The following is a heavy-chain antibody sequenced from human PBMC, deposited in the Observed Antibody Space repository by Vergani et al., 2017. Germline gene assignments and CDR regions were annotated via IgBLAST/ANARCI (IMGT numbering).Heavy chain of an antibody. CDR1: GFTFSTYA. J-gene: IGHJ4*02. Sequence: DVQLLESGGGLVQPGGSLRLSCAASGFTFSTYAMSWVRQAPGKGLEWVSAISDSGGNTYYADSVKGRFTISRDNSKNMQYLQMNSLRVEDTAVYYCAKEGGYCGSASCPRTIVYWGQGTLVTVSS. CDR3: AKEGGYCGSASCPRTIVY. D-gene: IGHD2-2*03. CDR2: ISDSGGNT. V-gene: IGHV3-23*01.